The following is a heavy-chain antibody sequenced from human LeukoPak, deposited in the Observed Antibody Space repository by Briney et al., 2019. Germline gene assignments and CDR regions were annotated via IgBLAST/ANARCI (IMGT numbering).Heavy chain of an antibody. Sequence: PGGSLRLSCAASGFTFSSYGMHWVRQAPGQGLEWVAFIRYDGSNKYYTDSVKGRFTISRDNAQNTPYLQMTSLRAEDTAVYYCAKDTPCSGGSCYSDWFDPWGQGTLVTVSS. CDR3: AKDTPCSGGSCYSDWFDP. V-gene: IGHV3-30*02. CDR2: IRYDGSNK. D-gene: IGHD2-15*01. J-gene: IGHJ5*02. CDR1: GFTFSSYG.